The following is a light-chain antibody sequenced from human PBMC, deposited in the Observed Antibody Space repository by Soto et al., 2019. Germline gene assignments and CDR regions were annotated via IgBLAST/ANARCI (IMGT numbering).Light chain of an antibody. V-gene: IGKV3-20*01. Sequence: EVVLTQSPGTLSLSPGEGATLSCRASQRVRSSYLAWYQQKPVQAPRLLIFGAFRRATGIPGRFSGSGSRTDFTLPISGLEPADFAVYSCQQYGTSFTFGPGTKVDI. CDR3: QQYGTSFT. CDR2: GAF. CDR1: QRVRSSY. J-gene: IGKJ3*01.